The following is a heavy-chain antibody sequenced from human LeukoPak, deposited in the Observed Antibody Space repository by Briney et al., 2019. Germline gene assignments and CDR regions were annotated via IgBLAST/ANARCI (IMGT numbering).Heavy chain of an antibody. D-gene: IGHD2-21*02. CDR3: ARYEQRPGVTASDP. CDR2: INPDGSWT. J-gene: IGHJ5*02. CDR1: GFTFNSYW. Sequence: PGGSLRLSCAASGFTFNSYWMVWFRQAPGKGLVWVSCINPDGSWTLHADSVKGRFAISRDYARNTLYLQMNNLGVEDTAMYYCARYEQRPGVTASDPWSQGTLVTVSS. V-gene: IGHV3-74*01.